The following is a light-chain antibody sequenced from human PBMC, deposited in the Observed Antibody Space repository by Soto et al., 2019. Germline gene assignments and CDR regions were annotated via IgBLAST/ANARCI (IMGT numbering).Light chain of an antibody. J-gene: IGKJ1*01. CDR3: HQYGSSPWT. V-gene: IGKV3-20*01. CDR2: GDS. CDR1: QTVSNSY. Sequence: EIVLTQSPGTLSFSPGERATLSCRASQTVSNSYIAWYQQKPGQAPRLLIYGDSSRATGIPDRFRGSGSGKDFTLTISRHETEDVAVYYCHQYGSSPWTFGQGTKVEIK.